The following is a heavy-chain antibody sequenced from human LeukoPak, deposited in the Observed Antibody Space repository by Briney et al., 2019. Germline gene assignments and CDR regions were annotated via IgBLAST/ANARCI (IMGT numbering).Heavy chain of an antibody. V-gene: IGHV3-43*02. CDR1: GFTLSNHA. CDR3: AKDIRQLVLAFDY. D-gene: IGHD6-13*01. Sequence: GGSLRLSCAASGFTLSNHAMHWVRQAPGKGLEWVSLISGDGGSTYYADSVKGRFTISRDNSKNSLYLQMNSLRTEDTALYYCAKDIRQLVLAFDYWGQGTLVTVSS. J-gene: IGHJ4*02. CDR2: ISGDGGST.